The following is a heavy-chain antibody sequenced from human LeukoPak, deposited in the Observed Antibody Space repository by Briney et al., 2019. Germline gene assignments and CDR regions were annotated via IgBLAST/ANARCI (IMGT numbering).Heavy chain of an antibody. D-gene: IGHD1-1*01. V-gene: IGHV2-5*02. J-gene: IGHJ5*02. CDR1: GFSLSTSGVG. CDR2: LYWDDDK. Sequence: SGPTLVNPTQTLTLTCTFSGFSLSTSGVGVGWIRQPPGKAQEWLALLYWDDDKRYSPSLKSRLTIHKDTSKNQVVLTMTNMDPVDTATYYCAHSPPRGWNDIGGWFDPWGQRTLVTVSS. CDR3: AHSPPRGWNDIGGWFDP.